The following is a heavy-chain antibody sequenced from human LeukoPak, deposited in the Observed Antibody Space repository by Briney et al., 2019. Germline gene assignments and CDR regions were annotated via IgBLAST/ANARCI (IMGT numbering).Heavy chain of an antibody. J-gene: IGHJ4*02. D-gene: IGHD1-7*01. CDR3: ARGGELELLDF. CDR1: GYTFRSSG. CDR2: ISAVNGDI. Sequence: ASVKVSCKASGYTFRSSGISWVRQAPGQGLEWMGWISAVNGDINYAQNFQGRVTMTTDASTSTAYMELRSLTSDDTAVYYCARGGELELLDFWGQGTLVTVSS. V-gene: IGHV1-18*01.